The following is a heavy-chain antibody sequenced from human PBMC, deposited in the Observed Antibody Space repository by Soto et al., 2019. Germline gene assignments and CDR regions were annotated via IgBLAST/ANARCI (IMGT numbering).Heavy chain of an antibody. CDR3: AKVFYYYDSSGYYYFDH. D-gene: IGHD3-22*01. V-gene: IGHV3-23*01. J-gene: IGHJ4*02. CDR1: GFTFSSYA. CDR2: INGSGSTI. Sequence: GGSLRLSCAASGFTFSSYAVSWVRQAPGKGPEWISSINGSGSTIYYADSVKGRFTISRDNSKNTLYLQMSSLRAEDTAVYYCAKVFYYYDSSGYYYFDHWGQGTLVTVSS.